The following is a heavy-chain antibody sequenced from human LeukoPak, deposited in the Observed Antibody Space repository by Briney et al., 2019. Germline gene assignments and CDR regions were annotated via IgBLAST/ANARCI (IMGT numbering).Heavy chain of an antibody. CDR3: ATSWGPDTSAFRWGRDGMDV. D-gene: IGHD3-16*01. Sequence: GGSLRLSCAASGFTFSSYSMNWVRQAPGKGLEWVSYISSSSSTIYYADSVKGRFTISRDNAKNSLYLQMNSPRAEDTAVYYCATSWGPDTSAFRWGRDGMDVWGQGTTVIDS. V-gene: IGHV3-48*01. CDR2: ISSSSSTI. CDR1: GFTFSSYS. J-gene: IGHJ6*02.